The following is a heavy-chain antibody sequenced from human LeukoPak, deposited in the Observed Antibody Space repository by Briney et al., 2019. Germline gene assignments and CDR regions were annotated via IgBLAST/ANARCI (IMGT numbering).Heavy chain of an antibody. D-gene: IGHD3-16*01. CDR2: ISYDGSNK. CDR1: GFTFSSYA. CDR3: ARGVTTNGVKSGIMGKYYFDY. V-gene: IGHV3-30-3*01. Sequence: GGSLRLSCAASGFTFSSYAMHWVRQAPGKGLEWVAVISYDGSNKYYADSVKGRFTISRDNSKNTLYLQMNSLRAEDTAVYYCARGVTTNGVKSGIMGKYYFDYWGQGTLVTVSS. J-gene: IGHJ4*02.